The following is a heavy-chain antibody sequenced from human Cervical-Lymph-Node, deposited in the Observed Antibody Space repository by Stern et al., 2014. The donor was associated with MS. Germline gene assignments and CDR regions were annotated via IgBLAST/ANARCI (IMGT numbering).Heavy chain of an antibody. J-gene: IGHJ3*02. CDR2: INFNSGGT. CDR3: ARHWRDAFDI. V-gene: IGHV1-2*02. Sequence: QVQLMQSGAEVKKSGASVKVSCKASGHTFMCYYIHWMRQAPGQGLEWMGRINFNSGGTNFVQKFQGRVTMTRDMSINTAHMELTRLRSDDTAMYYCARHWRDAFDIWGQGTMVTVSS. CDR1: GHTFMCYY.